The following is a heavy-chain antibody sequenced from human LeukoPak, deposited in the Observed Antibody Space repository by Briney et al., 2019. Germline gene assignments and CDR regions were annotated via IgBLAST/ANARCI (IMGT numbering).Heavy chain of an antibody. CDR2: IYRGGST. D-gene: IGHD3-16*01. J-gene: IGHJ4*02. CDR3: AGSYVSRSFDY. CDR1: GFTVSNNY. V-gene: IGHV3-66*01. Sequence: GGSLRLSCAASGFTVSNNYMGWVRQAPGKGLDWVSIIYRGGSTYYADSVKDRFTNSRDNSKNTVYLQMNSLRAEDTAVYYCAGSYVSRSFDYWGQGTLVTVSS.